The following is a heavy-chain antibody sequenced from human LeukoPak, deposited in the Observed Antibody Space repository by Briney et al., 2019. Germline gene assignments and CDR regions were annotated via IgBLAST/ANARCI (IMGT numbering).Heavy chain of an antibody. CDR2: INPNSGGT. CDR3: ARALDGTYGMDV. D-gene: IGHD6-13*01. V-gene: IGHV1-2*04. J-gene: IGHJ6*02. Sequence: ASVKVSCKASRYTFTGYYMHWVRQAPGQGLEWMGWINPNSGGTNYAQKFQGWVTMTRDTSISTAYMELSRLRSDDTAVYYCARALDGTYGMDVWGQGTTVTVSS. CDR1: RYTFTGYY.